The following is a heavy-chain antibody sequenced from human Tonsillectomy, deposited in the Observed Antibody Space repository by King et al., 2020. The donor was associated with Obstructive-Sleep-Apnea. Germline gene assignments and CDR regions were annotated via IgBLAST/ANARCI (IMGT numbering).Heavy chain of an antibody. Sequence: EVQLVESGGGLVQPGVSLRLSCAASGFTLGNYWMSWVRQAPGKGLEWVANINQDGSEKYYVDSVKGRFTISRDNAKNSLYLQMNSLRAEDTAVFYCARGVGVWFGPDYWGQGTLVTVSS. J-gene: IGHJ4*02. D-gene: IGHD3-10*01. CDR3: ARGVGVWFGPDY. V-gene: IGHV3-7*03. CDR1: GFTLGNYW. CDR2: INQDGSEK.